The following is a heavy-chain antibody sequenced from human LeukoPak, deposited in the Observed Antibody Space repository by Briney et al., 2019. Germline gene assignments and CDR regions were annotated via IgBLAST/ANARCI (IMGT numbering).Heavy chain of an antibody. Sequence: ASVKVSCKASGYTFSNYAIHWVRQAPGQRLEWMAWINGGNGKTKYSQTLQGRITITRDTSATTAYMELSSLRSEDTAVYYCARLTVTTYPFDYWGQGTLVTVSS. CDR2: INGGNGKT. J-gene: IGHJ4*02. CDR1: GYTFSNYA. D-gene: IGHD4-11*01. CDR3: ARLTVTTYPFDY. V-gene: IGHV1-3*01.